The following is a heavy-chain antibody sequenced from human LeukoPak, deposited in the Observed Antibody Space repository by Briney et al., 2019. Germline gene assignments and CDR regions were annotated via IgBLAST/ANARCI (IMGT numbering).Heavy chain of an antibody. V-gene: IGHV1-69*05. Sequence: VASVKVSCKASGGTFSSYAISWVRQAPGQGLEWMGRIIPIFGTANYAQKFQGRVTITTDESTSTAYMELSSLRSDDTAVYYCARDVYYYDSSGSDAFDIWGQGTMVTVSS. D-gene: IGHD3-22*01. J-gene: IGHJ3*02. CDR1: GGTFSSYA. CDR3: ARDVYYYDSSGSDAFDI. CDR2: IIPIFGTA.